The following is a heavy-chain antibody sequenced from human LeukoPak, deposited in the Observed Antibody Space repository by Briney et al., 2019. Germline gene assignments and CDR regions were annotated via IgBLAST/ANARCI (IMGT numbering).Heavy chain of an antibody. J-gene: IGHJ4*02. CDR2: ISGDGGST. CDR1: GFTSDDYA. D-gene: IGHD3-3*01. CDR3: AKDYDFWSGYYGGFDY. V-gene: IGHV3-43*02. Sequence: GXXLRLSCAASGFTSDDYAMHWVRQAPGKGLEWVSLISGDGGSTYYEDSVKGRFTISRDNSKNSLYLQMNSLRTEDTVLYYCAKDYDFWSGYYGGFDYWGQGTLVTVSS.